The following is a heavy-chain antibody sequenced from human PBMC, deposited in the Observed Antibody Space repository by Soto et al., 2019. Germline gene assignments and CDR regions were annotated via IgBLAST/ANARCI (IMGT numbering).Heavy chain of an antibody. CDR1: GDSISNVNYC. CDR2: IYNGGST. CDR3: ANGPSGDKVDY. D-gene: IGHD7-27*01. Sequence: QVQLQESGPGLVKPSQTLSLTCTVSGDSISNVNYCWSWIRQPPDKGLEWIGHIYNGGSTYSNPSLRXRXTXSXXTSKNQFSLKLSSVSAADTAVYYCANGPSGDKVDYWGQGTLVTVSS. J-gene: IGHJ4*02. V-gene: IGHV4-30-4*01.